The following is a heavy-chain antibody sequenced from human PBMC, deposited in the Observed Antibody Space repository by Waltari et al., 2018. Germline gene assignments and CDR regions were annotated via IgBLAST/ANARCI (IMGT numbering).Heavy chain of an antibody. CDR1: GFTFSSYA. V-gene: IGHV3-23*03. Sequence: EVQLLESGGGLVQPGGSLRLSCAASGFTFSSYAMSWVRQAPGKGLEWVSVIYSCGSTYYADSVKGRFTISRDNSKNTLYLQMNSLRAEDTAVYYFAKDHYPWGQGTLVTVSS. CDR2: IYSCGST. CDR3: AKDHYP. J-gene: IGHJ5*02.